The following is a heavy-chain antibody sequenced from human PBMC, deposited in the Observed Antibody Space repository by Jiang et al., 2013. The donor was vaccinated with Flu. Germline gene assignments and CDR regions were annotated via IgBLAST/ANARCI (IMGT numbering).Heavy chain of an antibody. CDR1: GESFSGNF. D-gene: IGHD3-22*01. CDR3: ASTITMIVVVGNSRAFDI. Sequence: SETLSLTCAVYGESFSGNFWSWIRQSPGKGLEWIGEISHDGYSNYNPSLESRVTISVDTSKNQFSLKLSSVTAADTAVYYCASTITMIVVVGNSRAFDIWGQGTMVTVSS. J-gene: IGHJ3*02. CDR2: ISHDGYS. V-gene: IGHV4-34*01.